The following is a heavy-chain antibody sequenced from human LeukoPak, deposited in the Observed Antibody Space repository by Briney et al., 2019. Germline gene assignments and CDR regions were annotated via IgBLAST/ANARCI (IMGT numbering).Heavy chain of an antibody. V-gene: IGHV4-39*01. CDR2: IYYSGST. D-gene: IGHD2-2*01. CDR3: ARRGIVVVPAAMPLGAFDI. Sequence: SETLSLTCTVSGGSISSSSYYWGWIRQPPGKGLEWIGSIYYSGSTYYNPSLKSRVTISVDTSKNQFSLKLSSVTAADTAVYYCARRGIVVVPAAMPLGAFDIWGQGTMVTVSS. J-gene: IGHJ3*02. CDR1: GGSISSSSYY.